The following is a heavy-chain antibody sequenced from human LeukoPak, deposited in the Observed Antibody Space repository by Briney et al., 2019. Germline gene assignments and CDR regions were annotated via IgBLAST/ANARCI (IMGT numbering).Heavy chain of an antibody. CDR3: ARESLSIAARRGTYYFDY. Sequence: PSETLSLTCTVSGGSIGSYYWSWIRQPAGKGLEWIGRIYTSGSTNYNPSLKSRVTMSVDTSKNQFSLKLSSVTAADTAVYYCARESLSIAARRGTYYFDYWGQGTLVTVSS. J-gene: IGHJ4*02. D-gene: IGHD6-6*01. CDR1: GGSIGSYY. V-gene: IGHV4-4*07. CDR2: IYTSGST.